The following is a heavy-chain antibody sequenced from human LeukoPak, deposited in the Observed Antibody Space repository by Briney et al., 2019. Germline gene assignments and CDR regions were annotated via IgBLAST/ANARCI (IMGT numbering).Heavy chain of an antibody. CDR2: VYVTGETT. CDR1: GDTFTYYH. J-gene: IGHJ4*02. V-gene: IGHV1-46*01. CDR3: ATEAPGSYYFDY. Sequence: GASVTVSCQASGDTFTYYHIHWVRQAPGQGVAWMGAVYVTGETTRNTQNFQGRVTMTRDPSTATVYMELTSLRSEDTAVYYCATEAPGSYYFDYWGQGVLVPVSS.